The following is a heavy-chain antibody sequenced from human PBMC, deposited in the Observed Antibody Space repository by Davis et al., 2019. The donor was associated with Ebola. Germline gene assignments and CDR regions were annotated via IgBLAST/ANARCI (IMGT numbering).Heavy chain of an antibody. CDR2: IVVGSGNT. CDR1: GYTFTGYY. V-gene: IGHV1-58*02. J-gene: IGHJ4*02. Sequence: SVKVSCKASGYTFTGYYMHWVRQARGQRLEWIGWIVVGSGNTNYAQKFQERVTITRDMSTSTAYMELSSLRSEDTAVYYCAVYYFDYWGQGTLVTVSS. CDR3: AVYYFDY.